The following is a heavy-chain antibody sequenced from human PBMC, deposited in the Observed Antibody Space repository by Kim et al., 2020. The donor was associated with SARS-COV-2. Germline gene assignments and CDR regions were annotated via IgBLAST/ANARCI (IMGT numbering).Heavy chain of an antibody. CDR2: LSGSGRTT. CDR1: GFTFNYYA. Sequence: GGSLRLSCTGSGFTFNYYAMTWVRQTPGKGLEWVSGLSGSGRTTYYADSVKGRFTISRDNSENTLYLQMNSLRVEDTAVYYCARSDYDYVWGTYRYSGDFWGRGTLVTVSS. CDR3: ARSDYDYVWGTYRYSGDF. J-gene: IGHJ4*02. V-gene: IGHV3-23*01. D-gene: IGHD3-16*02.